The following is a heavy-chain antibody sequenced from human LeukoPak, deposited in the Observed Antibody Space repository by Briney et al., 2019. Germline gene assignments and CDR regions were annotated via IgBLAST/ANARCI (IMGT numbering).Heavy chain of an antibody. CDR1: GGSISSGDYY. V-gene: IGHV4-30-4*01. CDR3: ARERAPTFLRLGELPPYYFDY. D-gene: IGHD3-16*01. J-gene: IGHJ4*02. Sequence: PSETLSLTCTVSGGSISSGDYYWSWIRQPPGKGLEWIGYIYYSGSTYYNPSLKSRVTISVDTSKNQFSLKLSSVTAADTAVYYCARERAPTFLRLGELPPYYFDYWGQGTLVTVSS. CDR2: IYYSGST.